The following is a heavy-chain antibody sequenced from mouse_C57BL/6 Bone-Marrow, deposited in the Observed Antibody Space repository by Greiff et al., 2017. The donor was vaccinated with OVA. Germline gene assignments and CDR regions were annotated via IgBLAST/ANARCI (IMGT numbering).Heavy chain of an antibody. CDR2: IDPEDGDT. V-gene: IGHV14-1*01. CDR1: GFNIKDYY. D-gene: IGHD1-1*01. CDR3: TTWGGKDDY. J-gene: IGHJ2*01. Sequence: EVKLQESGAALVRPGASVKLSCTASGFNIKDYYMHWVQQRPEQGLEWVGRIDPEDGDTEYASKFPGKATMTADTSSNTAYLQLSSLTSEDTAVYYCTTWGGKDDYWGKGTTLTVSS.